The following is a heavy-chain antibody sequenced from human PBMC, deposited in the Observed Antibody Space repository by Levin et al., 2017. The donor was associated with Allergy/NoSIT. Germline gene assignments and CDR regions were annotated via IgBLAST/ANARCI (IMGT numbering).Heavy chain of an antibody. V-gene: IGHV3-11*05. J-gene: IGHJ6*02. D-gene: IGHD6-13*01. CDR3: ARVALQLAHYYYYGLGV. Sequence: GESLKISCAASGFTFSDYYMGWIRQAPGRGLEWVSYITTGSSTNYADSVKGRFTISRDNAKNSLYLQMNSLRSDDTAIYYCARVALQLAHYYYYGLGVWGQGTTVTVSS. CDR2: ITTGSST. CDR1: GFTFSDYY.